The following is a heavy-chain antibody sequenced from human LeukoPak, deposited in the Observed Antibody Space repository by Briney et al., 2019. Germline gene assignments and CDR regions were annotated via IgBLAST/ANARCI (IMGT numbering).Heavy chain of an antibody. V-gene: IGHV3-23*01. CDR1: GFTFTNYA. D-gene: IGHD5-12*01. Sequence: PGGSLRLSCAASGFTFTNYAMSWVRQAPGKGLEWVSVISGSGDSTYHADSVKGRFTISRDNSKNTLYLHMNSLRAEDTAVYYCAKGGPSLYDAFDIWGQGTMVTVSS. CDR3: AKGGPSLYDAFDI. J-gene: IGHJ3*02. CDR2: ISGSGDST.